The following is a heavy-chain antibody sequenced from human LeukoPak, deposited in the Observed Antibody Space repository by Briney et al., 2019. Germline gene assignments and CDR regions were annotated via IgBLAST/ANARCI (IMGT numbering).Heavy chain of an antibody. CDR3: ARESPYCSGGSCYSSSDYDMDV. CDR1: GYTFTGYY. Sequence: ASVKVSCKASGYTFTGYYMHWVRQAPGQGLEWMGWINPNSGGTNYAQKFQGRVTMTRDTSITTAYMELSRLRSDDTAVYYCARESPYCSGGSCYSSSDYDMDVWGQGTTVTVSS. CDR2: INPNSGGT. D-gene: IGHD2-15*01. V-gene: IGHV1-2*02. J-gene: IGHJ6*02.